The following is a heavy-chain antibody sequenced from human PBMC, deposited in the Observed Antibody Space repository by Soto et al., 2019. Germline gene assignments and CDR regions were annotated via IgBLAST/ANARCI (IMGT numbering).Heavy chain of an antibody. J-gene: IGHJ4*02. V-gene: IGHV1-18*01. CDR1: GYTFTSYG. CDR3: ARSGGGGGVKPPDRHIDY. CDR2: ISAYNGNT. D-gene: IGHD2-8*02. Sequence: GASVKVSCKASGYTFTSYGISWVRQAPGQGLEWMGWISAYNGNTNYAQKLQGRVTMTTDTSTSTAYMELRSLRSDDTAVYYCARSGGGGGVKPPDRHIDYWGQGTLVTVSS.